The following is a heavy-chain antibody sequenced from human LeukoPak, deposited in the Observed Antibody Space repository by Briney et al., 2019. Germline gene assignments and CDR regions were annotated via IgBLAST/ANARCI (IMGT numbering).Heavy chain of an antibody. Sequence: GESLKISCAASGFTFSNYWMHWVRQAPGKGLVWVSRINSDGSGTTYADSVRGRFTISRDNAKNTLYLQVNSLRAEDTAVHYCARTEGTVAYDSWGQGTLVTVSS. J-gene: IGHJ5*01. CDR2: INSDGSGT. V-gene: IGHV3-74*01. CDR1: GFTFSNYW. D-gene: IGHD4-23*01. CDR3: ARTEGTVAYDS.